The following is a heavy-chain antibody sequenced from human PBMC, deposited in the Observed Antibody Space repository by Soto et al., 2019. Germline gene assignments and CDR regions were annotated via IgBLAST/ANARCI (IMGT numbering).Heavy chain of an antibody. D-gene: IGHD3-22*01. V-gene: IGHV4-39*01. CDR2: IYYLGNT. CDR3: AGLYPYESSGYLLNY. CDR1: GGSISSSSSY. Sequence: SETLSLTCTVSGGSISSSSSYWGWIRQPPGKGLEWVGSIYYLGNTYYNPSLGSRVTISVDTSKNQFSLKLRSVTAADTAVFYCAGLYPYESSGYLLNYWAQGALVTVSS. J-gene: IGHJ4*02.